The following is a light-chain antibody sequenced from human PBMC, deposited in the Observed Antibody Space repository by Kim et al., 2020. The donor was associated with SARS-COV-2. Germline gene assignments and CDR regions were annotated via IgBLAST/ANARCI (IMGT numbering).Light chain of an antibody. CDR1: KLWDKY. V-gene: IGLV3-1*01. CDR2: QDT. CDR3: QAWDSSTFYV. Sequence: YPGQTACITCSGDKLWDKYACWYQQKPGQSPLLVIYQDTKRPSGIPERFSGSNSGNTATLTISGTQAMDEADYYCQAWDSSTFYVFGTGTKVTVL. J-gene: IGLJ1*01.